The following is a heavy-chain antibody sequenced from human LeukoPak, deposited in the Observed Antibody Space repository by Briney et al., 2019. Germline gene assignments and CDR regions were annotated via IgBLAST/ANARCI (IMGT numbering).Heavy chain of an antibody. CDR2: IYYSGST. J-gene: IGHJ4*02. Sequence: ILSQTLSLTCTVSGGSISSGDYYWSWIRQPPGKGLEWIGYIYYSGSTYYNPSLKSRVTISVDTSKNQFSLKLSSVTAADTAVYYCARIHSGSYQLPYYFDYWGQGTLVTVSS. CDR1: GGSISSGDYY. V-gene: IGHV4-30-4*01. CDR3: ARIHSGSYQLPYYFDY. D-gene: IGHD1-26*01.